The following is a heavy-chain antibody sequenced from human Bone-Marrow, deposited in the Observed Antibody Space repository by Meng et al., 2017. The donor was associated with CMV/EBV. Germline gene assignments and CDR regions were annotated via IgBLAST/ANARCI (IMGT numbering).Heavy chain of an antibody. Sequence: SETLSLTCTVSGDSISNYYWSWIRQPPGKGLEWIGYIYYNGNTNYNPSLKSRVTMSEDTSKNQFSLKLSSVTAADTAVYYCARDPASSTWGEWGQGTRVSVYS. CDR2: IYYNGNT. CDR3: ARDPASSTWGE. CDR1: GDSISNYY. V-gene: IGHV4-59*01. J-gene: IGHJ4*02. D-gene: IGHD6-13*01.